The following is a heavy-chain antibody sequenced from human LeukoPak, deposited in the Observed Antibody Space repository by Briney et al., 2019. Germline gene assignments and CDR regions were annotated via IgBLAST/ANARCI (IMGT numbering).Heavy chain of an antibody. Sequence: SETLSLTCTVSDYSISSGFHWGWIRQPPGKGLEWIGNFYYTGTTSYNPSLKSRVTISVDTSKNHFSLKLSSVTAADTAVYFCVRGVEHWGQGTLVTVSS. CDR2: FYYTGTT. CDR1: DYSISSGFH. J-gene: IGHJ5*02. CDR3: VRGVEH. V-gene: IGHV4-38-2*02.